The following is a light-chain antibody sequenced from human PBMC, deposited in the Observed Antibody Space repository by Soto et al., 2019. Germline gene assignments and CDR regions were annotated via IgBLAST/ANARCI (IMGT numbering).Light chain of an antibody. CDR1: QGISTY. Sequence: IQMTQSPSSLSASVGDRVTIICRASQGISTYLNWYQQKPGKAPKLLIYAASSLQSGVPSRFSGSGSETDFTLTISSLQPEDFATYSCQHSTTWTFGQGTKVDI. CDR2: AAS. J-gene: IGKJ1*01. CDR3: QHSTTWT. V-gene: IGKV1-39*01.